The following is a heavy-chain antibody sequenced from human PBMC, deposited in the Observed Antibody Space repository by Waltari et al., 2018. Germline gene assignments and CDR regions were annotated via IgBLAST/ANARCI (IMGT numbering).Heavy chain of an antibody. CDR3: ARRVELDALTDAFDI. D-gene: IGHD1-7*01. V-gene: IGHV4-31*03. CDR1: GGSISSGGYY. J-gene: IGHJ3*02. Sequence: QVQLQESGPGLVKPSQTLSLTCTVSGGSISSGGYYWSWIRQHPGKGLEWIGYIYYSGSTYYNPSLNSRVTISVDTSKNQFSLKLSSVTAADTAVYYCARRVELDALTDAFDIWGQGTMVTVSS. CDR2: IYYSGST.